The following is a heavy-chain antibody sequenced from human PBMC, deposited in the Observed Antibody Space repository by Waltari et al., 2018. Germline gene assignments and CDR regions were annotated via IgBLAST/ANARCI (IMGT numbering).Heavy chain of an antibody. D-gene: IGHD6-19*01. CDR1: GGYFSGYH. CDR2: INHSGST. Sequence: QVQLQQWGAGLLKPSETMSLTCAVYGGYFSGYHWSWIRQPPRKGTGCRGRMNARFRKPPGKGLDWIGEINHSGSTNYNPSLKSRVTISVDTSKNQFSLKLSSVTAADTAVYYCARTARGAGVDYWGQGTLVTVSS. J-gene: IGHJ4*02. CDR3: ARTARGAGVDY. V-gene: IGHV4-34*01.